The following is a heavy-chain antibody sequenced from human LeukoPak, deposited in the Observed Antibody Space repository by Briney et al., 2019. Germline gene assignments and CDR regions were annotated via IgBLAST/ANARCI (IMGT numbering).Heavy chain of an antibody. CDR3: ARPLYGDFAKYFQR. J-gene: IGHJ1*01. Sequence: PGGSLRLSCAASGFTFSNAWMSWVRQAPGKGLEWVGRIKSKTDGGTTDYAAPVKGRFTISRDDSKNTLYLQMSSLRAEDTALYYCARPLYGDFAKYFQRWGQGTLVTVSS. V-gene: IGHV3-15*05. CDR2: IKSKTDGGTT. D-gene: IGHD4-17*01. CDR1: GFTFSNAW.